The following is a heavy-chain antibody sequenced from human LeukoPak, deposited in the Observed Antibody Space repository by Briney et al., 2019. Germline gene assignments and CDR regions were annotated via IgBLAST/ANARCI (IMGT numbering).Heavy chain of an antibody. J-gene: IGHJ4*02. CDR3: ARNVGSGFDY. CDR2: INPSGGST. D-gene: IGHD1-1*01. V-gene: IGHV1-46*01. Sequence: ASVKVSCKASGYTFSSYYIHWVRQAPGQGLEWRGFINPSGGSTSYAQKFQGRVTMTRDTSTSAVYMELSSLRSEDTAMYYCARNVGSGFDYWGQGTLVTVSS. CDR1: GYTFSSYY.